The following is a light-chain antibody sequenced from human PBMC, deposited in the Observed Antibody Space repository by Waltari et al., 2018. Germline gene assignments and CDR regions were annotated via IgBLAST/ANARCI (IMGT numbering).Light chain of an antibody. Sequence: EIVMTQSPATLSVSPGERATLSCRASQSVRTTFVWYQHKPGQAPRLLIYGASTRVTGIPARFSGSGSGTEFTLTISSLQSEDFAVYYCQQYNNWPHWTFGQGTKVESK. CDR3: QQYNNWPHWT. V-gene: IGKV3-15*01. CDR2: GAS. CDR1: QSVRTT. J-gene: IGKJ1*01.